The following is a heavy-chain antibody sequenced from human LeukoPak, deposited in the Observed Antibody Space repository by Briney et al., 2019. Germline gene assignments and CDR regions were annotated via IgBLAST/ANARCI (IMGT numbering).Heavy chain of an antibody. CDR1: GFSFNNYA. V-gene: IGHV3-53*01. CDR3: ARGGLTYFDY. CDR2: IYSGGST. D-gene: IGHD3-16*01. Sequence: PGGSLRLSCAASGFSFNNYAMYWVRQAPGKGLEWVSVIYSGGSTYYADSVKGRFTISRDNSKNTLYLHMNSLRAEDTAVYYCARGGLTYFDYWGQGTLVTVSS. J-gene: IGHJ4*02.